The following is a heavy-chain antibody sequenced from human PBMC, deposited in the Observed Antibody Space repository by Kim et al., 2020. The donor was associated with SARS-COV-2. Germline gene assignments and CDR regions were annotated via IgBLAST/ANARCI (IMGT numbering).Heavy chain of an antibody. Sequence: SETLSLTCTVSGGSISSGGYYWSWIRQHPGKGLEWIGCIYYSGSTYYNPALRSRVTISVDTSKNQFSLKLSSVTAADTAVYYCARAAREVITFGGVIVYFGYWGQGTLVTVSS. CDR2: IYYSGST. CDR3: ARAAREVITFGGVIVYFGY. V-gene: IGHV4-31*03. J-gene: IGHJ4*02. D-gene: IGHD3-16*02. CDR1: GGSISSGGYY.